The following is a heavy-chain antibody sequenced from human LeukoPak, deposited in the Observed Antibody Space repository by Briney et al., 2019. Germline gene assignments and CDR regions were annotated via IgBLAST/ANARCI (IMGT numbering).Heavy chain of an antibody. CDR2: ISWNSGYI. CDR3: AKVRGTYSSGYFFDY. V-gene: IGHV3-9*01. Sequence: GGSLRLSCAASGFTFDNYAMHRVRQAPGKGLEWLSIISWNSGYIGYADSVKGRFTISRDNAKKSLDLQMNSLRAEDTAFYYCAKVRGTYSSGYFFDYWGQGTLVTVSS. CDR1: GFTFDNYA. J-gene: IGHJ4*02. D-gene: IGHD6-19*01.